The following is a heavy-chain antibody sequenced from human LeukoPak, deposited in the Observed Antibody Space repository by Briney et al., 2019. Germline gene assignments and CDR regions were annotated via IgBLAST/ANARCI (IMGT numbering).Heavy chain of an antibody. D-gene: IGHD1-26*01. V-gene: IGHV3-33*01. CDR3: VRGVGVSRFNYFDP. Sequence: GRSLTLSCAASGFIFSSFGMHWVRQAPGKGLEWVAVIWYDASNKYYADSVKGRFTISRDNSKNTLYLQMNSLRDDDTAVYYCVRGVGVSRFNYFDPWGQGTLVTVSS. CDR1: GFIFSSFG. CDR2: IWYDASNK. J-gene: IGHJ5*02.